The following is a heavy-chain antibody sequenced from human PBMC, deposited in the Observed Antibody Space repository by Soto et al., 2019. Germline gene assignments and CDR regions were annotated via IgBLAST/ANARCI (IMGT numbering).Heavy chain of an antibody. D-gene: IGHD4-17*01. CDR3: ARVDYGDYVGWIDY. J-gene: IGHJ4*02. CDR1: GYTFTSYG. CDR2: ISAYNGNT. Sequence: ASVKVSCKASGYTFTSYGISWVRQAPGQGLEWMGWISAYNGNTNYAQKLQGRVTMTTDTSTSTAYMELRSLRSDDTAVYYCARVDYGDYVGWIDYWGQGTLVTVSS. V-gene: IGHV1-18*01.